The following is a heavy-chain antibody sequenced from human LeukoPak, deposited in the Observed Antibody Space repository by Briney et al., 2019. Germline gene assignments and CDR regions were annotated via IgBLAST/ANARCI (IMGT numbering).Heavy chain of an antibody. CDR1: GYTFTSYD. D-gene: IGHD3-22*01. Sequence: VKVSCKASGYTFTSYDINWVRQATGQGLEWMGWMNPNSGNTGYAQKFQGRVTMTRNTSISTAYMELSSLRSEDTAVYYCAGAAYYYDSSGYYSVLDYWGQGTLVTVSS. V-gene: IGHV1-8*01. CDR2: MNPNSGNT. J-gene: IGHJ4*02. CDR3: AGAAYYYDSSGYYSVLDY.